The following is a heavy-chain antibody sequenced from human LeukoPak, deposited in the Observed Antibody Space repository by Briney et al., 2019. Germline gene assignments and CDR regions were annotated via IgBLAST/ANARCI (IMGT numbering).Heavy chain of an antibody. V-gene: IGHV3-11*06. CDR2: ISSSSSYT. CDR1: GFTFSDYY. D-gene: IGHD3-16*01. J-gene: IGHJ5*02. CDR3: ARDRVRGVLNWFDP. Sequence: GGSLRLSCAASGFTFSDYYMSWIRRAPGKGLEWVSYISSSSSYTNYADSVKGRFTISRDNAKNSLYLQMNSLRAEDTAVYYCARDRVRGVLNWFDPWGQGTLVTVSS.